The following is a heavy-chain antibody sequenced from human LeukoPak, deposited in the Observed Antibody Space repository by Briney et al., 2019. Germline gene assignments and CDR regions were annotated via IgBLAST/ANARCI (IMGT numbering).Heavy chain of an antibody. V-gene: IGHV3-74*01. D-gene: IGHD3-10*01. Sequence: PGGSLRLSCAASGFTFSSYWMHWVRQAPGKGLAWVSRINSDGSSTSYADSVKGRFTISRDNAKNTLYLQMNSLRAEDTAVYYCAREWLGNSGEGFYYYYGMDVWGQGTTVTVSS. CDR3: AREWLGNSGEGFYYYYGMDV. CDR1: GFTFSSYW. J-gene: IGHJ6*02. CDR2: INSDGSST.